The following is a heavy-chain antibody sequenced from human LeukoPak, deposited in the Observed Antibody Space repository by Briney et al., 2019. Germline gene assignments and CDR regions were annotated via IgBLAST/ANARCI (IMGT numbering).Heavy chain of an antibody. V-gene: IGHV1-8*01. CDR3: ARDSLNNYYYYYYMDA. CDR2: MNPNSGNT. CDR1: GYTFTSYE. J-gene: IGHJ6*03. D-gene: IGHD5-18*01. Sequence: ASVKVSCKASGYTFTSYEINWVRQATGQGLEWMGWMNPNSGNTGYAQKFQGRVTMTRNTSISTAYMELSSLRSEDTAVYYCARDSLNNYYYYYYMDAWGKGTTVTVSS.